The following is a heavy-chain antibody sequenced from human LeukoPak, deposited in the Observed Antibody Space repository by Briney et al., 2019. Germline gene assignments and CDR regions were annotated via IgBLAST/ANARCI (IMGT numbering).Heavy chain of an antibody. J-gene: IGHJ6*02. Sequence: SETLSLTCTVSGGSISSGGNFWSWIRQRPGKGLEWIGFIYYSGTTYSNPSLKSRVAISADTSKNEFSLKLNSLTAADTAVYYCARGGSGSYYSVYYAVDVWGQGTTVTIS. CDR1: GGSISSGGNF. CDR3: ARGGSGSYYSVYYAVDV. D-gene: IGHD1-26*01. CDR2: IYYSGTT. V-gene: IGHV4-31*03.